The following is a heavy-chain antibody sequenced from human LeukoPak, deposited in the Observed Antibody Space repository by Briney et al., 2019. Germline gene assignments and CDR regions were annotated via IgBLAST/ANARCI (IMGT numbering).Heavy chain of an antibody. CDR1: GFTVSSNY. CDR3: ARGALGGDLDY. D-gene: IGHD2-21*02. Sequence: GGSLRLSCAASGFTVSSNYMSWVRQAPGKGLEWVSVIYSGGSTYYADSVRGRFTITRDNSKNTLYLQMNSLRAEDTAVYYCARGALGGDLDYWGQGTLVTVSS. V-gene: IGHV3-53*01. CDR2: IYSGGST. J-gene: IGHJ4*02.